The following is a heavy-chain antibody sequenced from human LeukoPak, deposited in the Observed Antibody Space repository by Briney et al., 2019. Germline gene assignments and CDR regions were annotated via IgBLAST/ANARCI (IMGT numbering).Heavy chain of an antibody. V-gene: IGHV3-23*01. CDR2: ISVSSSST. Sequence: PGGSLRLSCAVSGFTFSSYAMSWVRQAPGKGLEWVSTISVSSSSTYYADSVKGRFTISRDASRNTLYLQMNSLRAEDTAVYYCARIQYCGADCSRYHYYYGMDVWGPGTTVTVSS. CDR3: ARIQYCGADCSRYHYYYGMDV. D-gene: IGHD2-21*02. CDR1: GFTFSSYA. J-gene: IGHJ6*02.